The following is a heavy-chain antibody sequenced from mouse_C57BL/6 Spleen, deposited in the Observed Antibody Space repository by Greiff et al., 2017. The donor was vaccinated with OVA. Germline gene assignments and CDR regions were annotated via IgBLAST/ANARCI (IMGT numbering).Heavy chain of an antibody. D-gene: IGHD2-12*01. CDR1: GCTFTDYY. CDR2: INPNNGGT. V-gene: IGHV1-26*01. J-gene: IGHJ3*01. Sequence: EVQLQQSGPELVKPGASVKISCKASGCTFTDYYMNWVKQSHGKSLEWIGDINPNNGGTSYNQKFKGKATLTVDKSSSTAYMELRSLTSEDSAVYYCARYREEFAYWGQGTLVTVSA. CDR3: ARYREEFAY.